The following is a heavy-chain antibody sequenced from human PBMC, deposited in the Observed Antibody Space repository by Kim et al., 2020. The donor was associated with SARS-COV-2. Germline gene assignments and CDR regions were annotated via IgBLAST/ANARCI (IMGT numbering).Heavy chain of an antibody. CDR1: GGSISSYY. J-gene: IGHJ6*03. CDR2: IYYSGST. CDR3: ARLTSEDYYYYYYMDV. V-gene: IGHV4-59*01. D-gene: IGHD4-4*01. Sequence: SETLSLTCTVSGGSISSYYWSWIRQPPGKGLEWIGYIYYSGSTNYNPSLKSRVTISVDTSKNQFSLKLSSVTAADTAVYYCARLTSEDYYYYYYMDVWGKGTTVTVSS.